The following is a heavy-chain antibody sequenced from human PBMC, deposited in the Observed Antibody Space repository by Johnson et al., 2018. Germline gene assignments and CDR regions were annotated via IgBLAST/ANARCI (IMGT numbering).Heavy chain of an antibody. D-gene: IGHD3-22*01. CDR1: GFTFSSYS. Sequence: VQLVQAGGGLVEPGGSLRLSCAASGFTFSSYSMNWVRQAPGKGLEWVSSIRSSSTYIYYTDSVKGRFAISRDNAQHSLYLQMISLGAEDTAVYYCARVEVNYYESSGYPFDAFDIWGQGTTVTVSS. CDR2: IRSSSTYI. V-gene: IGHV3-21*01. CDR3: ARVEVNYYESSGYPFDAFDI. J-gene: IGHJ3*02.